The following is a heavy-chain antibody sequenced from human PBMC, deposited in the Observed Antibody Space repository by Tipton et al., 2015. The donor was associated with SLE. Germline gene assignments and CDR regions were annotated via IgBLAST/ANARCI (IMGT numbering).Heavy chain of an antibody. D-gene: IGHD3-9*01. CDR3: ARGSRYYGINWYFDL. CDR1: GFMFSSYA. Sequence: LRLSCAASGFMFSSYAMSWVRQAPGKGLEWVSAISVSGDTTYYAVSVRGRFTISRDTSKTTLYLQMNSLRADDTAVYYCARGSRYYGINWYFDLWGRGTLVTVSS. J-gene: IGHJ2*01. CDR2: ISVSGDTT. V-gene: IGHV3-23*01.